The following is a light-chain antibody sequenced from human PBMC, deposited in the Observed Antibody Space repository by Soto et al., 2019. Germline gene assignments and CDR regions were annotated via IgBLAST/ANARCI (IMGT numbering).Light chain of an antibody. CDR1: QSVSNNY. V-gene: IGKV3-20*01. J-gene: IGKJ4*01. CDR2: GAS. Sequence: EIVLTQSPGTLSLSPGARATLSCRASQSVSNNYLAWYQQKPGQAPRLLISGASSRATGIPDRFNGSGSVTDFTLTISRLEPEDFAVYYCQQYGSSPLTFGGGTKVEIK. CDR3: QQYGSSPLT.